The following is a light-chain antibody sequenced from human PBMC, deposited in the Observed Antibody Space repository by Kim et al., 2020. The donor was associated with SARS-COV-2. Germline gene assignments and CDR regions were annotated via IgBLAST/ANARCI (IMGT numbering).Light chain of an antibody. CDR1: QTIASNF. CDR3: QQYGDSLVT. Sequence: SPGERATLSCGASQTIASNFLAWYQHKPGQAPRLLIYGASSRATGIPDRFSGSGSGTDFTLTISRLESEDFAVYFCQQYGDSLVTFGGGTKVDIK. CDR2: GAS. V-gene: IGKV3-20*01. J-gene: IGKJ4*01.